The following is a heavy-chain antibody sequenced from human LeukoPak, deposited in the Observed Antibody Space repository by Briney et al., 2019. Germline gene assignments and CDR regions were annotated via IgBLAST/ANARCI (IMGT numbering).Heavy chain of an antibody. CDR1: GFSFSTYG. D-gene: IGHD1-26*01. CDR2: IKEDGSEK. Sequence: GGSLRLSCAASGFSFSTYGMTWVRQSPGKGLEWVANIKEDGSEKVYVDSVKGRFTISKDNAKNSLYLQMNTLRVDASAIYYCARGPYGGTYGAFDIWGRGTMVSISS. V-gene: IGHV3-7*01. J-gene: IGHJ3*02. CDR3: ARGPYGGTYGAFDI.